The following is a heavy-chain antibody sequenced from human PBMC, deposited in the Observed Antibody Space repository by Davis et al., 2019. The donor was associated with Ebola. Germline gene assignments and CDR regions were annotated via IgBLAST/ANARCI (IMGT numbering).Heavy chain of an antibody. CDR2: INSDGSST. D-gene: IGHD4-11*01. CDR3: ARGQGLFHDYSIDY. Sequence: GESLKISCAASGFTFSSYWMHWVRQAPGKGLVWVSSINSDGSSTSYADSVKGRFTISRDNAKNTLYLQMNSLRAEDTAVYYCARGQGLFHDYSIDYWGQGTLVTVSS. CDR1: GFTFSSYW. J-gene: IGHJ4*02. V-gene: IGHV3-74*01.